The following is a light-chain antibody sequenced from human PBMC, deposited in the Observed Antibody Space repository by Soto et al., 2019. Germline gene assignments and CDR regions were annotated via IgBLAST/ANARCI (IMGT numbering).Light chain of an antibody. J-gene: IGLJ1*01. V-gene: IGLV2-8*01. CDR2: EVS. CDR1: SSDVGGYKY. CDR3: CSYAGSNNYV. Sequence: QSALTQPPSASGSPGQSVTISCTGTSSDVGGYKYVSWFQQHPDKAPKLMICEVSKRPSGVPDRFSGSRSGNTASLTVSGLQAEDEADYYCCSYAGSNNYVFGTGTKLTVL.